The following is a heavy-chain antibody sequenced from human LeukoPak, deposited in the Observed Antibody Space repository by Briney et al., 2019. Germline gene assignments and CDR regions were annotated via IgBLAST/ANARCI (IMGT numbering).Heavy chain of an antibody. V-gene: IGHV3-23*01. CDR3: AKFRYGSGSDYFDY. CDR2: ISGSGGST. Sequence: AISGSGGSTYYADSVKGRFTISRDNSKNTLYLQMNSLRAEDTAVYYCAKFRYGSGSDYFDYWGQGTLVTVSS. J-gene: IGHJ4*02. D-gene: IGHD3-10*01.